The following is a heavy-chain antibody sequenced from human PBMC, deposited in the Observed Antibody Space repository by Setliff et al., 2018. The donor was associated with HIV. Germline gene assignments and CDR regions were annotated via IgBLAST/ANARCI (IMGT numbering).Heavy chain of an antibody. J-gene: IGHJ4*02. CDR3: ASRRGIEFYFDI. V-gene: IGHV4-34*01. CDR2: INHGGDT. CDR1: GYAISSGYY. Sequence: PSETLSLTCAVSGYAISSGYYWTFIRQTPGKGLEWIGEINHGGDTNYNPSLKSRVTISVGSSYNHFSLKLSSVTAADTGVYYCASRRGIEFYFDIWGQGTPVTVSS. D-gene: IGHD3-10*01.